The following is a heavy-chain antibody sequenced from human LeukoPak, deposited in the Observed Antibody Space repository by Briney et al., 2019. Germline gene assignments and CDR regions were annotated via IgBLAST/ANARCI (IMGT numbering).Heavy chain of an antibody. J-gene: IGHJ1*01. D-gene: IGHD6-13*01. CDR3: TKDIRSSWYYFQD. CDR2: ISGSGDRT. CDR1: GFTFSIYA. V-gene: IGHV3-23*01. Sequence: GGSLRLSCAASGFTFSIYAMTWVRQAPGKGLEWVSTISGSGDRTYYADSVGGRFTTSRDNSKNTLHVQMNSLRAEDTAVYYCTKDIRSSWYYFQDWGQGTLVTVSS.